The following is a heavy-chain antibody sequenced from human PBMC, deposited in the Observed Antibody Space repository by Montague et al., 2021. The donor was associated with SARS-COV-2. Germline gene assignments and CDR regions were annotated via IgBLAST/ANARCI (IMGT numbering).Heavy chain of an antibody. CDR1: GGSISSYY. J-gene: IGHJ4*02. V-gene: IGHV4-59*01. CDR2: IYYTGET. CDR3: ARIWCGYVDK. D-gene: IGHD3-3*01. Sequence: SETLSLTCGFSGGSISSYYWSWFRRPPGKPLLWLVYIYYTGETTHYPSLKSRVTISVVTSRSQLFLRLTTATAADTAAYFCARIWCGYVDKWGQGTLVTVPS.